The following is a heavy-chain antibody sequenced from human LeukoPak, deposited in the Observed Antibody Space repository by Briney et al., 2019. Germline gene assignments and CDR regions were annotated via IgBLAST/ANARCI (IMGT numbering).Heavy chain of an antibody. J-gene: IGHJ4*02. CDR1: GFTFSSYA. CDR2: ISGSGGVT. V-gene: IGHV3-23*01. Sequence: GGSLSLSCAASGFTFSSYAMSWVRQAPGKGLEWVSGISGSGGVTYYADSVKGRFTISRDNSWNTLHLQMNSLRAEDTAVYYSAKGASGYEFDYWGQGTLVTVSS. CDR3: AKGASGYEFDY. D-gene: IGHD5-12*01.